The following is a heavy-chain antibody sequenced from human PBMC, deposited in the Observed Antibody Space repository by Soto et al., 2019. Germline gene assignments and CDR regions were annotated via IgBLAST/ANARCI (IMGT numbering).Heavy chain of an antibody. J-gene: IGHJ4*02. CDR2: IIPIFGTA. Sequence: AVKVSCKASGGTFSSYAISWVRQAPGQGLEWMGGIIPIFGTANYAQKFQGRVTITADESTSTAYMELSSLRSEDTAVYYCARGIDYYDSSGTDYWGQGTLVTVSS. V-gene: IGHV1-69*13. CDR3: ARGIDYYDSSGTDY. D-gene: IGHD3-22*01. CDR1: GGTFSSYA.